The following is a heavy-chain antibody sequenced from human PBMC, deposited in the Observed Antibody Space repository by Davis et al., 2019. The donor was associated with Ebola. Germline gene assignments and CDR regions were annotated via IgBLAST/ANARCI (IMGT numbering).Heavy chain of an antibody. CDR2: ISSSGSTI. V-gene: IGHV3-48*03. CDR1: GFTFSSYE. Sequence: PGGSLRLSCAASGFTFSSYEMNWVRQAPGKGLEWVSYISSSGSTIYYADSVKGRFTISRDNAKNSLYLQMNSLRAEDTAVYYCARSPNEDYYDSSGYSYGMDVWGQGTTVTVSS. D-gene: IGHD3-22*01. CDR3: ARSPNEDYYDSSGYSYGMDV. J-gene: IGHJ6*02.